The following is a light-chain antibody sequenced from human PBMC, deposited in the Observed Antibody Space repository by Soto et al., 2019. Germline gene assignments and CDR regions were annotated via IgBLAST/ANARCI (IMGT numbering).Light chain of an antibody. CDR1: QSVTSNS. V-gene: IGKV3-20*01. CDR3: QQYGRSPLT. J-gene: IGKJ4*01. CDR2: GAS. Sequence: IVLTQSPATLSLSPWERGTLSCRASQSVTSNSLAWYQQRPGQAPRLLIHGASSRATNIPDRFSGSGSGTDFTLSISRLEPEDSAVYYCQQYGRSPLTFGGGTKVDI.